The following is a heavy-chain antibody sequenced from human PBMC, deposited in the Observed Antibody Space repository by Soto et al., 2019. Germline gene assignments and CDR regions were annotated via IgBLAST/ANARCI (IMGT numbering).Heavy chain of an antibody. V-gene: IGHV1-69*02. CDR2: IIPMFGIA. J-gene: IGHJ4*02. CDR3: ASGRRS. Sequence: ASVKVSCKGSGGTFNRYTITWVRQAPGQGLEWMGRIIPMFGIASYAQKFQGRVTMTRDTSTSTVYMELSSLRSEDTAVYYCASGRRSWGQGTLVTVSS. CDR1: GGTFNRYT.